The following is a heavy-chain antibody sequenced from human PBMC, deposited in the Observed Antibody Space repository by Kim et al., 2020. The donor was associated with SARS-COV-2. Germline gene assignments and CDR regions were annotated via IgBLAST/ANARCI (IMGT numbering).Heavy chain of an antibody. Sequence: GGSLRLSCAASGFTFSSYSMNWVRQAPGKGLEWVSYISSASTTIYYADSVKGRFTISRDNAKNSLYLQINSLRDEDTAVYYCARRYCNDGVCGGVDFWGQGTLVTVSS. J-gene: IGHJ4*02. CDR3: ARRYCNDGVCGGVDF. CDR2: ISSASTTI. CDR1: GFTFSSYS. D-gene: IGHD2-8*01. V-gene: IGHV3-48*02.